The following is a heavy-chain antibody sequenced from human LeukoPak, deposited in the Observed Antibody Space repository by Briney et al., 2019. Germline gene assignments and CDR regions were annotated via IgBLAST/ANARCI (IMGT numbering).Heavy chain of an antibody. V-gene: IGHV1-69*05. J-gene: IGHJ5*02. D-gene: IGHD5-12*01. CDR3: ARGDIVATTYNWFDP. Sequence: SVTVSCKASGGTFISYAISWVRQAPGQGLEWMGGIIPIFGTANYAQKFQGRVTITTDESTSTAYMELSSLRSEDTAVYYCARGDIVATTYNWFDPWGQGTLVTVSS. CDR2: IIPIFGTA. CDR1: GGTFISYA.